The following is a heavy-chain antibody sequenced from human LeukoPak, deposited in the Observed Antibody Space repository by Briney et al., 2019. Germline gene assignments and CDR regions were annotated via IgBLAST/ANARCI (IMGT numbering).Heavy chain of an antibody. CDR1: GGSVSSGSYY. V-gene: IGHV4-61*01. Sequence: SETLSLTCTVSGGSVSSGSYYWSWIRQPPGKGLEWIGYIYYSGNTNYNPSLKSRVTISVDTSKNQFSLKLSSVTAADTAVYYCARDLDSSGYYFDYWGQGTLVTVSS. CDR3: ARDLDSSGYYFDY. CDR2: IYYSGNT. D-gene: IGHD3-22*01. J-gene: IGHJ4*02.